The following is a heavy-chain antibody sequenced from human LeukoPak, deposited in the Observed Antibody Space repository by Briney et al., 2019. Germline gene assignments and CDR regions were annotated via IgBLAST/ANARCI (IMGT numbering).Heavy chain of an antibody. CDR2: IYYSGST. CDR3: GRGNDYSGWFDP. J-gene: IGHJ5*02. V-gene: IGHV4-59*01. CDR1: GGSISSYY. D-gene: IGHD4-11*01. Sequence: SETLSLTCTVSGGSISSYYWSWIRQPPGKGLEWIGDIYYSGSTNYNPSLKSRVTMSVDTSKNQFSLKLSSVTAADPAVYYCGRGNDYSGWFDPCGQGTLVTVSS.